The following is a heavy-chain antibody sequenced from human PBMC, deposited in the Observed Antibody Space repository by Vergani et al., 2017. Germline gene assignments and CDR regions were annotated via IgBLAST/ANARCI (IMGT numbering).Heavy chain of an antibody. CDR3: ARGDYGILTGYGY. J-gene: IGHJ4*01. D-gene: IGHD3-9*01. Sequence: QVQVVQPGAEVKKSGASVKVSCKTSGYTFSNYYMHWVRQAPGQGLEWMGIINPSGGHTNYAQKFQGRVTMTRDTSTSTVYMVLSSLRAEDTAIYYCARGDYGILTGYGYWGQGTLVTVSA. CDR1: GYTFSNYY. V-gene: IGHV1-46*03. CDR2: INPSGGHT.